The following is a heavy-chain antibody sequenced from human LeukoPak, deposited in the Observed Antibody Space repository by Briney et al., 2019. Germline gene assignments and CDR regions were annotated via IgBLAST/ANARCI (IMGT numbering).Heavy chain of an antibody. D-gene: IGHD3-22*01. CDR3: AKDITMIVVVTTFDY. Sequence: GGSLRLSCAASGFTFSSYAMSWVRQAPGKGLEWVSAISGSGGSTYYADSVKGRFTISRDNSKNTLYLQMNSLRAEDTAVYYCAKDITMIVVVTTFDYWGQGTLVTVSS. J-gene: IGHJ4*02. CDR1: GFTFSSYA. V-gene: IGHV3-23*01. CDR2: ISGSGGST.